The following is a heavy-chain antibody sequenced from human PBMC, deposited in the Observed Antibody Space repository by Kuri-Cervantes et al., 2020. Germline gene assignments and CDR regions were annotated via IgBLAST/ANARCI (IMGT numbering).Heavy chain of an antibody. CDR3: ARGGVAATFEY. V-gene: IGHV1-18*01. Sequence: ASVKVSCKASGYSFTSYGISWVRQAPGQGLEWMGWISVYTGYTNYAQKFQGRVTITADESTSTAYMELSSLRSEDTAVYYCARGGVAATFEYWGQGTLVTVSS. CDR2: ISVYTGYT. J-gene: IGHJ4*02. CDR1: GYSFTSYG. D-gene: IGHD2-15*01.